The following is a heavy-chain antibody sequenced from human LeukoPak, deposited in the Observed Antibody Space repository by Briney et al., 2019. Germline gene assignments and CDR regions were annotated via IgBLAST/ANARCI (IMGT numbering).Heavy chain of an antibody. Sequence: GESLKISCKGSGYSFTSYWIGWVRQMPGKGLEWMGIIYPGDSDTRYSPSFQGQVTISADKSISTAYLQWSSLKASDTAMYYCARTHIVVVTATARPQNHDAFDIWGQGTMVTVSS. CDR2: IYPGDSDT. CDR1: GYSFTSYW. D-gene: IGHD2-21*02. CDR3: ARTHIVVVTATARPQNHDAFDI. V-gene: IGHV5-51*01. J-gene: IGHJ3*02.